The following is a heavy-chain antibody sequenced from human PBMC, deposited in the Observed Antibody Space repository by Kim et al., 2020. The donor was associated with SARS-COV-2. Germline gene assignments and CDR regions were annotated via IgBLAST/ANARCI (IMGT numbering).Heavy chain of an antibody. D-gene: IGHD4-17*01. V-gene: IGHV3-30*01. J-gene: IGHJ6*02. Sequence: KGRFTISRDNSKNTLYLQMNSLRAEDTAVYYCARAGTTVTDYYYYGMDVWGQGTTVTVSS. CDR3: ARAGTTVTDYYYYGMDV.